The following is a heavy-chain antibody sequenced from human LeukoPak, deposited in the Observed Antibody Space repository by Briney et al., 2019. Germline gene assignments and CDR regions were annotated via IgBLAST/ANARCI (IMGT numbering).Heavy chain of an antibody. CDR1: GGPISSSSYY. Sequence: SETLSLTCTVSGGPISSSSYYWGWIRQPPGKGLEWIGSIYYSGSTYYNPSLKSRVTISVDTSKNQFSLKLSSVTAADTAVYYCAITYYYDSSGSDAFDIWGQGTMVTVSS. D-gene: IGHD3-22*01. CDR2: IYYSGST. V-gene: IGHV4-39*01. J-gene: IGHJ3*02. CDR3: AITYYYDSSGSDAFDI.